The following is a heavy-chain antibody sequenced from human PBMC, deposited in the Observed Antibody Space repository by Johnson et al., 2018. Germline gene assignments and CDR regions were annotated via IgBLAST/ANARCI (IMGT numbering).Heavy chain of an antibody. CDR1: GSFFSGSV. D-gene: IGHD2-21*02. V-gene: IGHV3-30*03. CDR3: ARGADPYCGGDCCFQY. J-gene: IGHJ1*01. Sequence: QVQLVESGGGVVQPGSLRLSCAASGSFFSGSVMHWVRQAPGKGLEWVALMSYDGFSKQYGDSVKDRFTISRDDSKNTLYLEMNSLRVEDTALYFCARGADPYCGGDCCFQYWGQGTLVTVSS. CDR2: MSYDGFSK.